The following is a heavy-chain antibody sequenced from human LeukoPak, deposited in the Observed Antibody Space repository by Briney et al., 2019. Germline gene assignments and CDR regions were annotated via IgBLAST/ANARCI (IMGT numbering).Heavy chain of an antibody. CDR3: ASPVGATTVRAFDI. J-gene: IGHJ3*02. CDR2: TRNEANIYTT. V-gene: IGHV3-72*01. CDR1: GFTFSSYT. D-gene: IGHD1-26*01. Sequence: GGSLRLSCAASGFTFSSYTMSWVRQAPGKGLEWVGRTRNEANIYTTKYAASVKGRFTISRDDSKNSLYLQMNSLKTEDTAVYYCASPVGATTVRAFDIWGQGTMVTVSS.